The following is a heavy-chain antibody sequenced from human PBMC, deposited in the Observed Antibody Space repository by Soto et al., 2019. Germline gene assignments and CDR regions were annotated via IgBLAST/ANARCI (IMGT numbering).Heavy chain of an antibody. CDR2: IYYSGTA. V-gene: IGHV4-30-2*01. D-gene: IGHD3-3*01. Sequence: QLQLQESGSGLVKPSQNLSLTCAVFGGSISSHGHAWSWIRQPPGKGLEWIGYIYYSGTAYYNPSLKRRVTISADRAKNQFSLNLSSVTAADTAIYYCARATFGVDVSMDVWGQVATVTVSS. J-gene: IGHJ6*02. CDR3: ARATFGVDVSMDV. CDR1: GGSISSHGHA.